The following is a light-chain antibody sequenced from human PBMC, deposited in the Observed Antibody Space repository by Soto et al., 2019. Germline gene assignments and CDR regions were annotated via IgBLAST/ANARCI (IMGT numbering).Light chain of an antibody. Sequence: QSVLTQPASVSGSPGQSITISCTGTSNDVGGYAYVSWYQQYPGKAPKLVISEVSNRPSGVSHRFSGSRSGNTASLTISGLQAEDVADYYCSSYTGDTTPVFGGGTQLTVL. CDR2: EVS. CDR3: SSYTGDTTPV. V-gene: IGLV2-14*01. CDR1: SNDVGGYAY. J-gene: IGLJ2*01.